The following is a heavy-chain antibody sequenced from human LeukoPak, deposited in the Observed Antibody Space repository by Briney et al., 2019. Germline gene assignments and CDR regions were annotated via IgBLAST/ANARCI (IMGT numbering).Heavy chain of an antibody. V-gene: IGHV4-39*01. CDR2: IYYSGST. J-gene: IGHJ4*02. D-gene: IGHD2-21*02. CDR1: GGSISSSSYY. CDR3: ARNPSLHIVVVTAIDY. Sequence: SETLSLTCTVSGGSISSSSYYWGWIRQPPGKGLEWIVNIYYSGSTYYNPSLKSRVTISVDTSKNQFSLKLSSVTAADTAVYYCARNPSLHIVVVTAIDYWGQGTLVTVSS.